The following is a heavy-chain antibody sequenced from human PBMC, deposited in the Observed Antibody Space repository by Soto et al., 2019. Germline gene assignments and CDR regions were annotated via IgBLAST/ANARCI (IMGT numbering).Heavy chain of an antibody. CDR2: ISTDNGNT. Sequence: ASVKVSCKGAGYTFTKSGISWGRQAPGQGLEWMGWISTDNGNTNYAQHLQGRVSMTTDTSTSTAYMDLRSLRSDDTAVYYCARDQGITTVGVYSMYYYGMDVWGQGTTLTVSS. V-gene: IGHV1-18*01. CDR1: GYTFTKSG. CDR3: ARDQGITTVGVYSMYYYGMDV. D-gene: IGHD3-3*01. J-gene: IGHJ6*02.